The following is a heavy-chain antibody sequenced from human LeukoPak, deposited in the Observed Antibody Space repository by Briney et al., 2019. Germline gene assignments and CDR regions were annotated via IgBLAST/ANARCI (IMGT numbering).Heavy chain of an antibody. V-gene: IGHV3-23*01. CDR1: GFTFSSYA. D-gene: IGHD2-15*01. Sequence: GGSLRLSCAASGFTFSSYAMSWVRQAPGKGLEWVSAISGSGGSTYYADSVKGRFTISRDNSKNTLYLQMNSLRAEDTAVYYCAKRDCSGGSCHKFDYYYYMDVWGKGNTVTVSS. CDR2: ISGSGGST. CDR3: AKRDCSGGSCHKFDYYYYMDV. J-gene: IGHJ6*03.